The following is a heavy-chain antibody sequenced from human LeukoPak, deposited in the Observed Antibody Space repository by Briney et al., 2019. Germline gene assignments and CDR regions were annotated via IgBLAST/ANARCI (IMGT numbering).Heavy chain of an antibody. CDR3: ARYYDFWSGFRMSYFDY. CDR1: GGSISSGGYY. J-gene: IGHJ4*02. CDR2: IYHSGST. Sequence: SETLSLTCTVSGGSISSGGYYWSWIRQPPGKGLEWIGYIYHSGSTYYNPSLKSRVTISVDRSKNQFSLKLSSVTAADTAVYYCARYYDFWSGFRMSYFDYWGQGTLVTVSS. D-gene: IGHD3-3*01. V-gene: IGHV4-30-2*01.